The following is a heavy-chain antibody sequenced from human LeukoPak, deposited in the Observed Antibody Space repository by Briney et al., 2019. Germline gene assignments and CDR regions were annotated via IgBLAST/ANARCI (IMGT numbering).Heavy chain of an antibody. CDR3: ATSREYSGYDPGH. D-gene: IGHD5-12*01. J-gene: IGHJ4*02. CDR1: GFTFSCYG. V-gene: IGHV3-33*01. CDR2: IWYDGSSK. Sequence: PGRSLRLSCAATGFTFSCYGMHWVGQAPGRGLAWVAVIWYDGSSKYFADSVKGRFIISRDNSKNTMYLQMNSLRAEDTAVYYCATSREYSGYDPGHWGQGTLVTVSS.